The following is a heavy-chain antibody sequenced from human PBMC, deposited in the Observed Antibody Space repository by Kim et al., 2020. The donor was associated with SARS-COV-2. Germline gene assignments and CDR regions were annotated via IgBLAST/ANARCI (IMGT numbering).Heavy chain of an antibody. D-gene: IGHD3-3*01. J-gene: IGHJ4*02. Sequence: SETLSLTCTVSGGSISSYYWSWIRQPPGKGLEWIGYIYYSGSTNYNPSLKSRVTISVDTSKNQFSLKLSSVTAADTAVYYCARVSGMEWLLFDYWGQGTL. CDR3: ARVSGMEWLLFDY. CDR2: IYYSGST. CDR1: GGSISSYY. V-gene: IGHV4-59*01.